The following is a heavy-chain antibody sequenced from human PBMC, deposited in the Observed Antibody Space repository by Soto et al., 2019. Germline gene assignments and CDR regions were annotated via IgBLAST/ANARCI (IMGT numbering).Heavy chain of an antibody. CDR3: ARVSGPGSLPYFDY. D-gene: IGHD2-15*01. Sequence: GGSLRLSCAASGFTFSSYSMNWVRQAPGKGLEWVSSISSSSSYIHYADSVKGRFTISRDNAKNSLYLQMNSLRAEDTAVYYCARVSGPGSLPYFDYWGQGTLVCVSS. CDR2: ISSSSSYI. V-gene: IGHV3-21*01. CDR1: GFTFSSYS. J-gene: IGHJ4*02.